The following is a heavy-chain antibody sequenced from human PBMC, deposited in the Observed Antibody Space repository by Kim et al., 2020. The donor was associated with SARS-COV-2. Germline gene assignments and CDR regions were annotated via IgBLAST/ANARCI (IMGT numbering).Heavy chain of an antibody. J-gene: IGHJ4*02. D-gene: IGHD1-26*01. CDR1: GFTFSNAW. V-gene: IGHV3-15*01. CDR3: TGGRKGATYYFDY. Sequence: GSLRLSCAASGFTFSNAWMSWVRQAPGKGLEWVGRIKSKTDGGTTDYAAPVKGRFTISRDDSKNTLYLQMNSLKTEDTAVYYCTGGRKGATYYFDYWGQGTLVTVSS. CDR2: IKSKTDGGTT.